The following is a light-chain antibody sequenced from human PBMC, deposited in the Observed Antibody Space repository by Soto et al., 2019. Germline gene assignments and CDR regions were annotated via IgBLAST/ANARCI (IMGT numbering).Light chain of an antibody. CDR1: QSISSW. J-gene: IGKJ2*01. CDR2: KAS. Sequence: DIQMTQSPSTLSASVGDRVTITCRASQSISSWLAWYQQKPGKAPKLLIYKASSLESGVPARFSGTGSGTEFTLTISSLQPDDFATYYCQQYNSYPYTFGQGTKLEIK. CDR3: QQYNSYPYT. V-gene: IGKV1-5*03.